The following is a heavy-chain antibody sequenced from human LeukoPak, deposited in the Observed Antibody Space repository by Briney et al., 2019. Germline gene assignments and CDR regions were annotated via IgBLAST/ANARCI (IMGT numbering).Heavy chain of an antibody. CDR1: GFTFSSSS. Sequence: GGSLRLSCAASGFTFSSSSMNWVRQAPGKGLEFVSSISPSSSYIYYADSVKGRFTISRDDAKNSLFLQMSSLRAGDTAIYYCAKDQYYDSSGYYGDWGQGVLVTVSS. J-gene: IGHJ4*02. V-gene: IGHV3-21*04. CDR3: AKDQYYDSSGYYGD. CDR2: ISPSSSYI. D-gene: IGHD3-22*01.